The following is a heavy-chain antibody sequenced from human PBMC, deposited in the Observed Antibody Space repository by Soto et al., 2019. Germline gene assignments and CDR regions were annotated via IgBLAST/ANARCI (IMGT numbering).Heavy chain of an antibody. D-gene: IGHD3-3*01. CDR3: ARQPDDYVLRFLEGLTHYYYGMDV. Sequence: PGESLKISCKGSGYSFTSYWISWVRQMPGKGLEWMGRIDPSDSYTNYSPSFQGHVTISADKSISTAYLQWSSLKASDTAMYYCARQPDDYVLRFLEGLTHYYYGMDVWGQGTTVTVSS. V-gene: IGHV5-10-1*01. J-gene: IGHJ6*02. CDR2: IDPSDSYT. CDR1: GYSFTSYW.